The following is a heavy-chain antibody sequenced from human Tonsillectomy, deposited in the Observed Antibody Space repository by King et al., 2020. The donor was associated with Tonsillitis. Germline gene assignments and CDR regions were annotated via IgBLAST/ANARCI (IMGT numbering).Heavy chain of an antibody. CDR1: GITFANAW. J-gene: IGHJ3*02. Sequence: VQLVESGGALVKPGGSLRLSCAASGITFANAWMTWVRQAPGKGLEWVGRIKSKISGGTARHAAPVKGRFTISRDDSKNTLYLQMNTLKTEDTAVYYCTTGYSGSSGYHGDDAFDIWGQGTMVTVSS. V-gene: IGHV3-15*02. CDR3: TTGYSGSSGYHGDDAFDI. CDR2: IKSKISGGTA. D-gene: IGHD3-22*01.